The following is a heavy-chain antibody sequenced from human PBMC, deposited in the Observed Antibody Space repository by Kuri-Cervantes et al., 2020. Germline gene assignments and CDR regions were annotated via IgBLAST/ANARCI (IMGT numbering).Heavy chain of an antibody. V-gene: IGHV4-38-2*01. CDR1: GYSISSGYY. D-gene: IGHD5-12*01. CDR3: ASSSGYIHEYFQH. CDR2: IYHSGST. Sequence: SQTLSLTCAVSGYSISSGYYWGWIRQPPGKGLEWIGSIYHSGSTYYNPSLKSRVTISVDTSKKQFSLRLTSVIDADTAVYYCASSSGYIHEYFQHWGQGTLVTVSS. J-gene: IGHJ1*01.